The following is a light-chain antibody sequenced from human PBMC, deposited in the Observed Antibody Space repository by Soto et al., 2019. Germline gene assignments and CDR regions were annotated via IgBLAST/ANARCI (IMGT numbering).Light chain of an antibody. V-gene: IGKV3-20*01. CDR1: QSVSSNN. CDR2: AAS. CDR3: QQHHNSGPLS. J-gene: IGKJ4*01. Sequence: EIVLTQSPGTLSLSPGERATLSCRASQSVSSNNLAWYQQRPGQAPRLLIYAASIRATGIPDRIAGSWSGTDFTLTISRLEPQDLAVYYCQQHHNSGPLSFGGGTKV.